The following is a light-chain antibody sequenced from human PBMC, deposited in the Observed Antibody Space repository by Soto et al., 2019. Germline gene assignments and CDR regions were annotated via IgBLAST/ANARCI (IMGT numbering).Light chain of an antibody. CDR2: DAS. V-gene: IGKV3-20*01. J-gene: IGKJ1*01. CDR1: QSIRSGR. CDR3: QEYGSSPLT. Sequence: EIVLTQSPDTLSLSPGERATLSCRASQSIRSGRLAWYQQKPGQAPRLVIFDASSRASGIPERFSGSGSGTDFTLTISRLEPEDFAVYYCQEYGSSPLTFGQGTQVDIK.